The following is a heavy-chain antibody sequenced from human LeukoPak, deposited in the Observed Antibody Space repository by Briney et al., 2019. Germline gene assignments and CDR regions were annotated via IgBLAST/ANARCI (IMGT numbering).Heavy chain of an antibody. CDR2: IIPIFGTA. V-gene: IGHV1-69*05. CDR3: AVWGIAAAGTKFDY. J-gene: IGHJ4*02. Sequence: SVKVSCKASGGTFSSYAISWVRQAPGQGLEWMGGIIPIFGTANYAQKFQGRVTMTTDTSTSTAYMELRSLRSDDTAVYYCAVWGIAAAGTKFDYWGQGTLVTVSS. D-gene: IGHD6-13*01. CDR1: GGTFSSYA.